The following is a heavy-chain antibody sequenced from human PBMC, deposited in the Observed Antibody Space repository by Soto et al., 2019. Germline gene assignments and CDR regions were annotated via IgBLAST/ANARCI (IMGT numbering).Heavy chain of an antibody. D-gene: IGHD3-10*01. Sequence: SETLSLTCTVSGGSISSGDYYWSWIRQPPGKGLEWIGYIYYSGSTYYNPSLKSRVTISVDTSKNQFSLKLSSVTAADTAVYYCARVFGFGGMDGWGQGTTVTVSS. V-gene: IGHV4-30-4*01. CDR1: GGSISSGDYY. J-gene: IGHJ6*02. CDR3: ARVFGFGGMDG. CDR2: IYYSGST.